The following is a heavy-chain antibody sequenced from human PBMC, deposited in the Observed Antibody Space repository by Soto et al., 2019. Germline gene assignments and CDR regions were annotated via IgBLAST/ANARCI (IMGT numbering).Heavy chain of an antibody. CDR2: INPANRNT. CDR1: SYSFSSSG. J-gene: IGHJ4*02. Sequence: QVHPVQSGVEVKKPGASVTVSCKPSSYSFSSSGVTWVRQAPGHGLEWVGWINPANRNTHYAPMVHGRVTMTTDTSTFTAYMELRSLTSDDTAVYYCARGGDASTTLDSWGQVTLVTVSS. CDR3: ARGGDASTTLDS. V-gene: IGHV1-18*01. D-gene: IGHD3-16*01.